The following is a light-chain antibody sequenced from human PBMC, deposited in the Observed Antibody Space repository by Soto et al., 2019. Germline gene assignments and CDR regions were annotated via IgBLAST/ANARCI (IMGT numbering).Light chain of an antibody. J-gene: IGKJ4*01. CDR1: QGISSW. V-gene: IGKV1-12*01. CDR2: TAS. CDR3: QQTTSFPLT. Sequence: DIQMTQSPSSGSASVGDRVTITCRASQGISSWLAWYQKKPGKAPKLLIFTASTLQSGVPSRFSGSGSGTDFTLTISSLQPEDFAPYYCQQTTSFPLTFGGGTKVEIK.